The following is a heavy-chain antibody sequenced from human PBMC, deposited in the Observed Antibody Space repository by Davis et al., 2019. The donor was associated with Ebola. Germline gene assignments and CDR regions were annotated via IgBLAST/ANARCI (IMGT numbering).Heavy chain of an antibody. Sequence: AASVKVFCKASGYTFTSYGISWVRQAPGQGLEWMGWLSTYNGNTDYAQRLQGRVTMTTDTSTNTAYMELRSLRSDDTAVYYCARGLDFGDYTDYWGQGTLVTVAS. V-gene: IGHV1-18*01. CDR2: LSTYNGNT. CDR1: GYTFTSYG. CDR3: ARGLDFGDYTDY. D-gene: IGHD4-17*01. J-gene: IGHJ4*02.